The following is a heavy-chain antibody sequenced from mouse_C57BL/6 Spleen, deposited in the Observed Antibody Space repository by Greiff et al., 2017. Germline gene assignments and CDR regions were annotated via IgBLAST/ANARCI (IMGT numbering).Heavy chain of an antibody. J-gene: IGHJ2*01. V-gene: IGHV3-6*01. CDR1: GYSITSGYY. CDR2: ISYDGSN. Sequence: EVHLVESGPGLVKPSQSLSLTCSVTGYSITSGYYWNWIRQFPGNKLEWMGYISYDGSNNYNPSLKNRISITRDTSKNQFFLKLNSVTTEDTATYYCATETGRYFDYWGQGTTLTVSS. CDR3: ATETGRYFDY.